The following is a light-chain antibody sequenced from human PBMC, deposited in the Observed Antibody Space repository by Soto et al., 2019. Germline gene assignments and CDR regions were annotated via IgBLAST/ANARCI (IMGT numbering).Light chain of an antibody. J-gene: IGKJ1*01. CDR1: QSVSSN. V-gene: IGKV3-15*01. Sequence: EIVMTQSPATLSLSPGERATLSCGASQSVSSNLAWYQQKPGQAPRLLIYGASTRATGIPARFSGSGSGTEFTLTISSLQSEDFAVYYCQQYNNWPGTFGQRTKVDIK. CDR3: QQYNNWPGT. CDR2: GAS.